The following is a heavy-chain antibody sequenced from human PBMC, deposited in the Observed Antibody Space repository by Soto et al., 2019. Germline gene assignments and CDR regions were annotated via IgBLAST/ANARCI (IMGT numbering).Heavy chain of an antibody. V-gene: IGHV1-18*01. CDR2: ISAYNGNT. Sequence: VASVKVSCKASGYTFTSYGISRVRQAPGQGLEWMGWISAYNGNTNYAQKLQGRVTMTTDTSTSTAYMELRSLRSDDTAVYYCARGSAIFGVVIKDYYYYGMDVWG. J-gene: IGHJ6*02. CDR1: GYTFTSYG. CDR3: ARGSAIFGVVIKDYYYYGMDV. D-gene: IGHD3-3*01.